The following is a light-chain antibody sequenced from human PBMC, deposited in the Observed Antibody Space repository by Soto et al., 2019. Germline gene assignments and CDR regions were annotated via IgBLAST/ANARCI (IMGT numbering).Light chain of an antibody. J-gene: IGLJ1*01. V-gene: IGLV8-61*01. CDR2: STT. CDR3: ALLMANGISV. Sequence: QAVVTQESSFSVSPGGTVTLTCGLISGSVSTANNPNWYQQTPGQAPRTLIYSTTTRSSGAPDRFSGSILGNKAALTITGAQADDESDYYCALLMANGISVFGTGTKLTVL. CDR1: SGSVSTANN.